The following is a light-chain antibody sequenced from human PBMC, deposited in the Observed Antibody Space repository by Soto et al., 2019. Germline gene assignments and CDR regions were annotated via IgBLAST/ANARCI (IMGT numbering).Light chain of an antibody. Sequence: DIRLTQSPSSLSTSVGDRVTITCQASQDISNFLNWYQQKPGKAPRLLIYDASSLQTGVPSRFSGSGSGTDFTFTISSLQPEDVVTYYCQQYDILPTFGQGTKLEIK. CDR2: DAS. J-gene: IGKJ2*01. CDR1: QDISNF. CDR3: QQYDILPT. V-gene: IGKV1-33*01.